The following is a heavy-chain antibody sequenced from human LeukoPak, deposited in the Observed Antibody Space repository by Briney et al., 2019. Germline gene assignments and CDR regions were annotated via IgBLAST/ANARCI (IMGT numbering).Heavy chain of an antibody. J-gene: IGHJ4*02. CDR1: GYSISSGYY. CDR2: IYHSGST. V-gene: IGHV4-38-2*01. CDR3: ARSRGKYSSSWYYFDY. Sequence: SETLSLTCAVSGYSISSGYYWGWIRQPPGKGLEWIGSIYHSGSTYYNPSLKSRVTISVDTSKNQFSLKLSSVTAANTAVYYCARSRGKYSSSWYYFDYWGQGTLVTVSS. D-gene: IGHD6-13*01.